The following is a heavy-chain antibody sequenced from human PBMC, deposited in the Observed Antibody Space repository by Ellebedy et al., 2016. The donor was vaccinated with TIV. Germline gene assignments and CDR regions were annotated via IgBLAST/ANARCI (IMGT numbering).Heavy chain of an antibody. V-gene: IGHV4-39*01. CDR2: IYYSGST. Sequence: SETLSLTCTVSGGSISSSSYYWGWIRQPPGKGLEWIGSIYYSGSTYYNPSLKSRVTISVDTSKNQFSLKLSSVTAADTAVYYCASWGAVADAYYYGMDVWGQGTTVTVSS. CDR3: ASWGAVADAYYYGMDV. D-gene: IGHD6-19*01. CDR1: GGSISSSSYY. J-gene: IGHJ6*02.